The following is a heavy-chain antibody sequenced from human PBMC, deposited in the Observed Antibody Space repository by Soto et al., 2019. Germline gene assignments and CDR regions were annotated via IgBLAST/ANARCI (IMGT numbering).Heavy chain of an antibody. J-gene: IGHJ4*02. CDR2: IWYDGSNK. CDR1: GFTFSSYG. D-gene: IGHD3-10*01. CDR3: ARELRVRGVIKSAGFDY. V-gene: IGHV3-33*01. Sequence: GGSLRLSCAASGFTFSSYGMHWVRQAPGKGLEWVAVIWYDGSNKYYADSVKGRFTISRDNSKNTLYLQMNSLRAEDTAVYYCARELRVRGVIKSAGFDYWGQGTPVTVSS.